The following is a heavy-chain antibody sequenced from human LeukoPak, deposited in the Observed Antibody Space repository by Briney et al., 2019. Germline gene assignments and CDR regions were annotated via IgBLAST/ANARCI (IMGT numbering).Heavy chain of an antibody. D-gene: IGHD5-24*01. CDR2: IYYSGST. CDR3: ARDGGRDGYHPRWYDP. J-gene: IGHJ5*02. Sequence: PSETLSLTCAVYGGSFSGYYWSWIRQPPGKGLGWIGYIYYSGSTYYNPSLKSRVTISVDTSKNQFSLKLSSVTAADTAVYYCARDGGRDGYHPRWYDPWGQGTLVTVSS. CDR1: GGSFSGYY. V-gene: IGHV4-30-4*08.